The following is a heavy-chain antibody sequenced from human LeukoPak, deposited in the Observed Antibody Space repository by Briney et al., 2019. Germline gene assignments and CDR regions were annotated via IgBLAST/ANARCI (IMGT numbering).Heavy chain of an antibody. J-gene: IGHJ4*02. CDR1: GYSISNGYY. CDR2: IYYSGST. Sequence: SETLSLTCTVSGYSISNGYYWGWIRQPPGKGLEWIGYIYYSGSTNYNPSLKSRVTISEDTSKNQFSLKLSSVTAADTAVYYCARSSNGRLTLFDYWGQGTLVTVSS. V-gene: IGHV4-61*01. D-gene: IGHD2-21*01. CDR3: ARSSNGRLTLFDY.